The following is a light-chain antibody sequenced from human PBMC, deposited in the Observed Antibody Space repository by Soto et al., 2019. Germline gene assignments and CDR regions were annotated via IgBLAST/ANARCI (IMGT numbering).Light chain of an antibody. CDR3: QQYDTSPIT. CDR1: QSISSSF. V-gene: IGKV3-20*01. CDR2: GAS. J-gene: IGKJ5*01. Sequence: EIVLTQSPGILSLSPGERASLSCGASQSISSSFLGWYQQKPGQAPRLLIYGASSRATGIPDRFSGTGSETDFTLTISRLEPEDFAVYYCQQYDTSPITFGQGTRLEIK.